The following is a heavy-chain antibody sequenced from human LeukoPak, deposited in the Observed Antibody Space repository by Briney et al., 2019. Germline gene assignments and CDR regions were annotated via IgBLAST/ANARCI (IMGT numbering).Heavy chain of an antibody. CDR2: INPNSGGT. D-gene: IGHD2-15*01. V-gene: IGHV1-2*02. CDR1: GYTFTGYY. CDR3: ARPALGYCSGGSRYHIDY. J-gene: IGHJ4*02. Sequence: ASVKVSCKASGYTFTGYYMHWVRQAPGQGLEWMGWINPNSGGTNYAQKFQGRVTMTRDTSISTAYMELSRLRSDDTAVYYCARPALGYCSGGSRYHIDYWGQGTLVTVSS.